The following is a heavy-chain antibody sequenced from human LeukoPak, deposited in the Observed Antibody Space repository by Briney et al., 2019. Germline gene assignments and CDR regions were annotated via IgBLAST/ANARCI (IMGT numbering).Heavy chain of an antibody. CDR3: AKDPSGKWHFDL. V-gene: IGHV3-30*18. Sequence: GGSLRLSCAASGFTFSSYGMHWVRQAPGKGLEWVAVISYVEDIKYYADSVKGRFTISRDNSKNTLFLQMNSLRPEDTATYFCAKDPSGKWHFDLWGRGTLVTVSS. D-gene: IGHD3-10*01. J-gene: IGHJ2*01. CDR1: GFTFSSYG. CDR2: ISYVEDIK.